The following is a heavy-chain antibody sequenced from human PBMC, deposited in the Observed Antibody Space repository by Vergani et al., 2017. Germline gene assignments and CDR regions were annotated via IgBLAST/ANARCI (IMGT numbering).Heavy chain of an antibody. D-gene: IGHD3-22*01. J-gene: IGHJ6*02. CDR3: AKDRSITMISPRGYYYGMDV. Sequence: EVQLLESVGGLVQPGGSLRLSCAASGFTFSSYAMSWVRQAPGKGLEWVSAISGSGGSTYYADSVKGRFTISRDNSKNTLYLQMNSLRAEDTAVYYCAKDRSITMISPRGYYYGMDVWGQGTTVTVSS. CDR1: GFTFSSYA. CDR2: ISGSGGST. V-gene: IGHV3-23*01.